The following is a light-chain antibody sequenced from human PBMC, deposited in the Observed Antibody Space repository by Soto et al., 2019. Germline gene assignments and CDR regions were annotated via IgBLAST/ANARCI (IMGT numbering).Light chain of an antibody. CDR2: DAS. V-gene: IGKV1-5*01. Sequence: DIQMTQSPSTLSASVGDRVTITCRASQSISSWLAWYQQKPGKAPKLLIYDASSVESGVPSRFSGSGSGTEFTLTSSSLQPDDFATYYRQQYNSYWTFGQGTKVEIK. J-gene: IGKJ1*01. CDR1: QSISSW. CDR3: QQYNSYWT.